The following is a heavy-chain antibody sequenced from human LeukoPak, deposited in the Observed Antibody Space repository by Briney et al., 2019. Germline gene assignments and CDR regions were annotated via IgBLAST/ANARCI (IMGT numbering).Heavy chain of an antibody. CDR1: GFTVSSNY. V-gene: IGHV3-73*01. D-gene: IGHD4-17*01. CDR2: IRSKANNYAP. CDR3: TTTSKNDYDLFDY. J-gene: IGHJ4*02. Sequence: GGSLRLSCAASGFTVSSNYMIWVRQAPGKGLEWVGRIRSKANNYAPEYAASVKGRFTISRDDSKYTAYLQMNSLKIEDTAVYYCTTTSKNDYDLFDYWGQGTLVTVSS.